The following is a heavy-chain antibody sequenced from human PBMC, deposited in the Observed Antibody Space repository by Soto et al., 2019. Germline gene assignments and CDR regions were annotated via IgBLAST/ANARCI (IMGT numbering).Heavy chain of an antibody. CDR3: VSDRGYGHASVPYS. V-gene: IGHV3-30*03. CDR1: GFTFTSYG. D-gene: IGHD5-18*01. CDR2: ISYDGGLQ. J-gene: IGHJ4*02. Sequence: QAHLVESGGGVVQPGRSLRLSCAASGFTFTSYGMHWVRQAPGTGLGGVAVISYDGGLQHYADSVKGRFTISRDNSKNMVLLQMNSLRAEDTAVYYCVSDRGYGHASVPYSWGQGTLVSVSS.